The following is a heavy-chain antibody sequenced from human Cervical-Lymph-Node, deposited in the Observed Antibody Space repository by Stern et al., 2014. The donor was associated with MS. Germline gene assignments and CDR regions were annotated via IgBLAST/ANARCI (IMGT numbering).Heavy chain of an antibody. CDR1: GYTFTSYG. D-gene: IGHD6-6*01. V-gene: IGHV1-18*01. Sequence: VQLEESGAEVKKPGASVKVSCKASGYTFTSYGVSWVRPAPGQGLEWMGWISACNGNTNYAQERQGRVTMTTDASTSTAYMELRSLRSDDTAVYYCARDRGAARPYYYYGMDVWGQGTTVTVSS. J-gene: IGHJ6*02. CDR2: ISACNGNT. CDR3: ARDRGAARPYYYYGMDV.